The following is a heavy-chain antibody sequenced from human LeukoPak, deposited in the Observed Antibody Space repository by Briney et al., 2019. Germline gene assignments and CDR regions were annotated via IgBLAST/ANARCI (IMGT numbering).Heavy chain of an antibody. CDR3: ARATAFQFMGTYVS. Sequence: GGSLRLSCAASGFTFSSYEMNWVRQAPGKGLEWVSYISSSGSTIYYADSVKGRFTISRDNARNTVYLQMNSLRAEDTAVYFCARATAFQFMGTYVSWGQGTLVTVSS. D-gene: IGHD1-7*01. CDR2: ISSSGSTI. J-gene: IGHJ5*02. CDR1: GFTFSSYE. V-gene: IGHV3-48*03.